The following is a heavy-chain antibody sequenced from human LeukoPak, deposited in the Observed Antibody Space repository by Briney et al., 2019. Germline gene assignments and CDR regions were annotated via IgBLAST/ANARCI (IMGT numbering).Heavy chain of an antibody. CDR1: GGSISSSSYY. CDR2: IYYSGST. D-gene: IGHD6-6*01. V-gene: IGHV4-39*07. Sequence: SETLSLTCTVSGGSISSSSYYWGWIRQPPGKGLEWLGSIYYSGSTYYNPSLKSRVTISVDTSKNQFSLKLSSVTAADTAVYYCARVFGSPAYSSSYNWFDPWGQGTLVTVSS. J-gene: IGHJ5*02. CDR3: ARVFGSPAYSSSYNWFDP.